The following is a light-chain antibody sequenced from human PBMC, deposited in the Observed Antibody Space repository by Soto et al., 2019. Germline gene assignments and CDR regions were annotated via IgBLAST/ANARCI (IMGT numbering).Light chain of an antibody. J-gene: IGKJ2*01. CDR3: GQRVNSVYM. CDR1: QTIIGNY. V-gene: IGKV3-20*01. CDR2: GAS. Sequence: SVLTQSPGTLSLAPGARATLSCRASQTIIGNYLAWYQQTPGQAPMLLIDGASNMATGVPDRFSDSYSGRDFILAITRLEPEDFGVYHCGQRVNSVYMFGQGTRLEI.